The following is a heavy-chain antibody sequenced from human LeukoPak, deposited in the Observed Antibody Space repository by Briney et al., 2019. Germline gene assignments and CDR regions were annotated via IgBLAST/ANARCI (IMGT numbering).Heavy chain of an antibody. D-gene: IGHD3-10*01. Sequence: PGGSLRLSCAASGFTFGAYAMSWVRQAPGKGLEWVSSISGSGLSAGYADSMRGRFTVSRDNSKNTLYLQMNSLRAEDTAVFFCARDPDGSGPNFDYWGLGTPVTVSS. J-gene: IGHJ4*02. CDR2: ISGSGLSA. CDR3: ARDPDGSGPNFDY. CDR1: GFTFGAYA. V-gene: IGHV3-23*01.